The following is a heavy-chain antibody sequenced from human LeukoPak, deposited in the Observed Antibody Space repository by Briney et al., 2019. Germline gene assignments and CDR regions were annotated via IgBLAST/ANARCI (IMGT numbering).Heavy chain of an antibody. D-gene: IGHD3-22*01. CDR3: AKDRDWRLIIAWDAFDI. CDR1: GFSFSSYS. CDR2: ISSSSSHI. Sequence: GGSLRLSCAASGFSFSSYSMHWVRQAPGKGLEWVSSISSSSSHIYYADSVKGRFTISRDNAKNSLYLQMNSLRAEDTAVYYCAKDRDWRLIIAWDAFDIWGQGTMVTVSS. V-gene: IGHV3-21*01. J-gene: IGHJ3*02.